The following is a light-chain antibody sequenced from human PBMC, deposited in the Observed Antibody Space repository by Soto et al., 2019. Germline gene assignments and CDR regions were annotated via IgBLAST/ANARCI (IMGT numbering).Light chain of an antibody. Sequence: QSALTQPASVSGSPGQSITISCTGTSSDVGGHNFVSWYQQHPGKAPKLMIYEVPNRPSGVSDRFSGSKYGNTASLTISALQAEDEADYYCNSYTSTFTRVFGGGTKVTVL. CDR3: NSYTSTFTRV. CDR2: EVP. CDR1: SSDVGGHNF. J-gene: IGLJ3*02. V-gene: IGLV2-14*01.